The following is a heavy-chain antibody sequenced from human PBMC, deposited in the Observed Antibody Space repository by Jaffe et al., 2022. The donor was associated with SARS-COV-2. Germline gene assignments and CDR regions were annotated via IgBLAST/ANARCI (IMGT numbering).Heavy chain of an antibody. V-gene: IGHV3-9*01. D-gene: IGHD1-26*01. CDR1: GFTRVEYG. CDR3: GEDMSPGGLGY. CDR2: IIWNSGAV. J-gene: IGHJ4*02. Sequence: EVELVESGGGLVQPGGSLRLSCETSGFTRVEYGMHWVRQAPGKGLEWVSGIIWNSGAVGYADSVKGRFTISRDNTKKSLYLQMNSLRVEDTALYYCGEDMSPGGLGYWGRGTLVTVSS.